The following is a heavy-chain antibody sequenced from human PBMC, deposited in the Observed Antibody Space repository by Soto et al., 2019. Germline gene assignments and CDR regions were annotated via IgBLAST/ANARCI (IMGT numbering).Heavy chain of an antibody. V-gene: IGHV3-11*01. CDR3: VRPYYSSSWFPFDR. CDR1: GFDFGDYY. Sequence: GGSLRLSCTASGFDFGDYYMSWIRQAPGKGLEWVSYIDSDDGTTYYTDSVKGRFTISRDNAKNSLYLQMKSLRVEDTALYYCVRPYYSSSWFPFDRWGQGTLVTVSS. CDR2: IDSDDGTT. D-gene: IGHD6-13*01. J-gene: IGHJ4*02.